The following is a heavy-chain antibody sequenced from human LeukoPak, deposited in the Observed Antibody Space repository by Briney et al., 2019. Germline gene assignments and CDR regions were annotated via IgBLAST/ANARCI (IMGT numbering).Heavy chain of an antibody. CDR1: GFTFSSYA. J-gene: IGHJ4*02. Sequence: GGSLRLSCAASGFTFSSYAMSWVRQAPGKGLEWVSAISGSAGSTYYADSVKGQFTISRDNAKNSLYLQMSSLRAEDTAVYYCARVHYYDSSGFDYWGQGTLVTVSS. V-gene: IGHV3-23*01. CDR2: ISGSAGST. D-gene: IGHD3-22*01. CDR3: ARVHYYDSSGFDY.